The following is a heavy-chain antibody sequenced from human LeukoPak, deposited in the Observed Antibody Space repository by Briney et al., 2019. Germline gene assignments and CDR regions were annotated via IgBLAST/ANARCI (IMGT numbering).Heavy chain of an antibody. CDR1: GFTFSSYW. D-gene: IGHD3-10*01. CDR2: IKQDGSEK. CDR3: ARLQYSFLYGSGSYGVDY. V-gene: IGHV3-7*01. Sequence: GSLRLSCAASGFTFSSYWMSWVRQAPGKGLEWVANIKQDGSEKFCVDSVKGRFTISRDNAKNSLYLQMNSLRAEDTAVYYCARLQYSFLYGSGSYGVDYWGQGTLVTVSS. J-gene: IGHJ4*02.